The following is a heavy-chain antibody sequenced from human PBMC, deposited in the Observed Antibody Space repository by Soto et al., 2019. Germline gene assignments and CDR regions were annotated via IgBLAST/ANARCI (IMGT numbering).Heavy chain of an antibody. CDR2: VNAGDGSA. V-gene: IGHV1-46*01. J-gene: IGHJ4*02. CDR3: AREQDSFDY. Sequence: VQLVQSGAEVTEPGASVKVSCKTSGFTFTLHYIHWVRQAPGQGLEWVGMVNAGDGSATYAREFRDKVSMTWDTSTSTVYLDLNSLKSEDTAIYYCAREQDSFDYWGQGTLVSVSP. D-gene: IGHD3-22*01. CDR1: GFTFTLHY.